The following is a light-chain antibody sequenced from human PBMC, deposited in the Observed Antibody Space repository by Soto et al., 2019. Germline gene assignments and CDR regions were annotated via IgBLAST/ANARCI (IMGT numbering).Light chain of an antibody. J-gene: IGLJ2*01. Sequence: QSALTQPASVSGSPGQSLTISCTGTSSDVGSYNLVSWYQLHPDKAPKFIIYEGTKRPSGVSNRFSGSKSGNTASLTISGLQAEDEGDYYCCSYAGSSTYVIFGGGTKLTVL. V-gene: IGLV2-23*01. CDR3: CSYAGSSTYVI. CDR2: EGT. CDR1: SSDVGSYNL.